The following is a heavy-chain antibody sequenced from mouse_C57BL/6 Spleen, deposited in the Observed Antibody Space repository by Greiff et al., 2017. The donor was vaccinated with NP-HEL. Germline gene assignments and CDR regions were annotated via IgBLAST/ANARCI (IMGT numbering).Heavy chain of an antibody. V-gene: IGHV1-54*01. CDR3: AREGDDGGWFAY. J-gene: IGHJ3*01. D-gene: IGHD2-12*01. CDR2: INPGSGGT. CDR1: GYAFTNYL. Sequence: VQLQQSGAELVRPGTSVKVSCKASGYAFTNYLIEWVKQRPGQGLEWIGVINPGSGGTNYNEKFKCKATLTADKSSSTAYMQLSSLTSEDSAVYFCAREGDDGGWFAYWGQRTRVTVSA.